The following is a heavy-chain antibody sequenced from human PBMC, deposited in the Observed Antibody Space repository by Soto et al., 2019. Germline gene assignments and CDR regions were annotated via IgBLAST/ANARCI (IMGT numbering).Heavy chain of an antibody. CDR3: ARHPRFASGYYYFDY. Sequence: LTCTVSGGSISSSSYYWGWIRQPPGKGLEWIGSIYYSGSTYYNPSLKSRVTISVDTSKNQFSLKLSSVTAADTAVYYCARHPRFASGYYYFDYWGQGTLVTVSS. CDR2: IYYSGST. V-gene: IGHV4-39*01. D-gene: IGHD3-22*01. J-gene: IGHJ4*02. CDR1: GGSISSSSYY.